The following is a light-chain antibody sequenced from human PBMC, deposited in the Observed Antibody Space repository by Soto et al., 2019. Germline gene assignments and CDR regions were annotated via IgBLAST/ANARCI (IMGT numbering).Light chain of an antibody. V-gene: IGLV1-44*01. CDR3: AAWDDSLDGPV. CDR2: SNN. CDR1: SSNIGSNT. J-gene: IGLJ3*02. Sequence: QSVLTQPPSASGAPGQRVTISCSGSSSNIGSNTVNWYQQFPGTAPRVLMYSNNQRPSGVPDRFPGSKSGTSVFLAISGLQSDDEADYYCAAWDDSLDGPVFGGGTKLTVL.